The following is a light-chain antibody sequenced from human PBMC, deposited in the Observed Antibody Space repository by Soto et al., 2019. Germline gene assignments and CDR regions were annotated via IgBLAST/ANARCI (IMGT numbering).Light chain of an antibody. J-gene: IGKJ3*01. CDR2: DAS. CDR3: QQRSNWPGFT. Sequence: EIVLTQSPATLSLSPGERATLSCRASQSLSSYLAWYQQKPGQAPRLLLYDASNRSTGIPARFSGSGSGTDFPLTISRLEPGDFAVYYCQQRSNWPGFTFGPGTKVDIK. CDR1: QSLSSY. V-gene: IGKV3-11*01.